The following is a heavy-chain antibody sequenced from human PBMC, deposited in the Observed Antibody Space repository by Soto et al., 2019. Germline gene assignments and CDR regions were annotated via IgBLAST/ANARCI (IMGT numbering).Heavy chain of an antibody. Sequence: SETLSLTCTVSGGSISSGDYYWSWIRQPPGKGLEWIGYIYYIGTTYYNPSLESRVTISVDTSKNQFSLKLSSVTAADTAVYYCARVKSYSGSYYNDYWGQGTLVTVSS. CDR2: IYYIGTT. V-gene: IGHV4-30-4*01. J-gene: IGHJ4*02. CDR3: ARVKSYSGSYYNDY. CDR1: GGSISSGDYY. D-gene: IGHD1-26*01.